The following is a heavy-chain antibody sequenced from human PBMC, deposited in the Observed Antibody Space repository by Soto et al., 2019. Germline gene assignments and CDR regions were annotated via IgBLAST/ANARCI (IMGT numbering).Heavy chain of an antibody. D-gene: IGHD5-12*01. CDR3: ARFGDIVATISGYYYGMDV. Sequence: SETLSLTCAVYGGSFSGQYWSWIRQPPGKGLEWIGYIYYSGSTNYNPSLKSRVTISVDTSKNQFSLKLSSVTAADTAVYYCARFGDIVATISGYYYGMDVWGQGTTVTVSS. V-gene: IGHV4-59*08. CDR1: GGSFSGQY. J-gene: IGHJ6*02. CDR2: IYYSGST.